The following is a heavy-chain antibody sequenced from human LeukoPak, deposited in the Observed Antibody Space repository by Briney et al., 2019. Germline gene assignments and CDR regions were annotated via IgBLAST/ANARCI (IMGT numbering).Heavy chain of an antibody. CDR2: IKPDGSEK. D-gene: IGHD5-18*01. V-gene: IGHV3-7*01. CDR3: ARGGYSYGHDY. CDR1: GFTFSDYY. J-gene: IGHJ4*02. Sequence: GGSLRLSCAASGFTFSDYYMSWIRQAPGKGLEWVAKIKPDGSEKYYVDSVKGRFTISRDKAKNSLYLQMNSLRDEDTAVYYCARGGYSYGHDYWGQGTLVTVSS.